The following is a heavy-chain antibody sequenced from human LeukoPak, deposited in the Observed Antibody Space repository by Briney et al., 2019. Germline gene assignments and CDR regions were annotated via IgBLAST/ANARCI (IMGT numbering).Heavy chain of an antibody. CDR2: IYPRDSDT. J-gene: IGHJ4*02. V-gene: IGHV5-51*01. Sequence: GASLKISCKPSGYSFTNYWIAWVRQMPGKGLEWMGIIYPRDSDTRYSPSFQGQVTISADKSINTAYLQWSSLKASDTAMYYCARGPLTVTSVDYWGQGTLVTVSS. D-gene: IGHD4-17*01. CDR1: GYSFTNYW. CDR3: ARGPLTVTSVDY.